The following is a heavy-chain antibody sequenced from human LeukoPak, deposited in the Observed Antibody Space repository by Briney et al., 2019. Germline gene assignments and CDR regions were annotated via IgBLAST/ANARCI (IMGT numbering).Heavy chain of an antibody. Sequence: SETLSLTCTVSGGSISSSSYYWGWIRQPPGKGLEWIGEINHSGSTNYNPSLKSRVTISVDTSKNQFSLKLSSVTAADTAVYYCARGEMATIRNWGQGTLVTVSS. CDR1: GGSISSSSYY. CDR2: INHSGST. V-gene: IGHV4-39*07. J-gene: IGHJ4*02. CDR3: ARGEMATIRN. D-gene: IGHD5-24*01.